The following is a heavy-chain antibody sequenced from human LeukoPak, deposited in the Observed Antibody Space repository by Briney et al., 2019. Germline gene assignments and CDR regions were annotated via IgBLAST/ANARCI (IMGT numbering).Heavy chain of an antibody. CDR3: AIRKSGNAIDY. J-gene: IGHJ4*02. Sequence: GGSLRLSCAASGFAVSSNYMSWVRQAPGKGLEWVAVIYSGGSTNYADSVKGRFTISKDNSKNTLYLLMNSLRAEDTAVYYCAIRKSGNAIDYWGQGTLVTVSS. CDR2: IYSGGST. D-gene: IGHD5-12*01. CDR1: GFAVSSNY. V-gene: IGHV3-66*01.